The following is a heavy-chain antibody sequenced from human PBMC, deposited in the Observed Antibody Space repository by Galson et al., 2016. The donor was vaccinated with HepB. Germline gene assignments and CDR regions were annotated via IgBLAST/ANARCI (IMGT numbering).Heavy chain of an antibody. CDR1: GVSLTTSGVG. D-gene: IGHD2-8*01. V-gene: IGHV2-5*02. J-gene: IGHJ4*02. CDR2: IYWDDHK. CDR3: VRRNDYFTNAYYFDY. Sequence: PALVKPTQTLTLTCTFSGVSLTTSGVGVGWIRQPPGKALEWLALIYWDDHKDYSPSLKSRLSITKDTSKNQVVLTMTNMAPVDTATYYCVRRNDYFTNAYYFDYWGQGTLVTVSS.